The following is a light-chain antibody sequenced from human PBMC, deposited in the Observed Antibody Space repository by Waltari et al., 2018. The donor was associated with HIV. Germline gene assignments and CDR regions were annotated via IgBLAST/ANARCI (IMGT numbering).Light chain of an antibody. J-gene: IGKJ1*01. Sequence: DIQMTQSQSSLSASVGNRVTITCRASQSISSYLNWYQQKPGKAPKLLIYATSSLQSGVPSRFSGSGSGTHFTLTISSLQPEDFATYYCQQSDSTPRTFGQGTRVEIK. CDR1: QSISSY. CDR2: ATS. V-gene: IGKV1-39*01. CDR3: QQSDSTPRT.